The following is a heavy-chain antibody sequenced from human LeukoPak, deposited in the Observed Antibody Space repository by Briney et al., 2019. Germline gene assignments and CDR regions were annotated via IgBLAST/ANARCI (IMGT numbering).Heavy chain of an antibody. CDR1: GFTFSTYG. CDR3: ARDRGTTSSAGYYFDL. V-gene: IGHV3-33*01. Sequence: PGGSLRLSCAASGFTFSTYGMHWVRQAPGKGLEWVAIIWYDGSNKYHADSVKGRFTISRDNSKSTLYLQMNSVRAEDTAVYYCARDRGTTSSAGYYFDLWGQGALVTVSS. J-gene: IGHJ4*02. D-gene: IGHD6-6*01. CDR2: IWYDGSNK.